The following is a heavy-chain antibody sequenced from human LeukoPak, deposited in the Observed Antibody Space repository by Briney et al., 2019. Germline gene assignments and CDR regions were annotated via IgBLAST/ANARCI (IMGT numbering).Heavy chain of an antibody. CDR1: RISFINYA. CDR2: ISYDGSNK. D-gene: IGHD2-15*01. J-gene: IGHJ4*02. CDR3: AGGGYCSGGSCYGQETFDY. Sequence: GVLLRLSCAASRISFINYARLGVRHARDKGIERVSVISYDGSNKYYADSVKWRFTISRDNSKNTLYLQMNSLRAEDTAVYFCAGGGYCSGGSCYGQETFDYWGQGTLVTVSS. V-gene: IGHV3-30*01.